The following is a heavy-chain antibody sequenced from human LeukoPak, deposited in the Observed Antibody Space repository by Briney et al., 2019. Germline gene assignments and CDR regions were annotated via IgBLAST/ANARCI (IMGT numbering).Heavy chain of an antibody. CDR1: GYSFTTYW. CDR2: IYPGDSDT. V-gene: IGHV5-51*01. D-gene: IGHD2-2*01. J-gene: IGHJ4*02. CDR3: ARRQGCSSTSCPPDY. Sequence: GESLKISCRGSGYSFTTYWIGWVRQMPGKGLGGMGIIYPGDSDTRYTPSFQGQVTGSADKSINTAYLQWSSLKASDTAMYYCARRQGCSSTSCPPDYWGQGTLVTVSP.